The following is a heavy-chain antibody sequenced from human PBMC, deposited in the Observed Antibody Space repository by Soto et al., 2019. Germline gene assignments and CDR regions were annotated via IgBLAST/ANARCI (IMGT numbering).Heavy chain of an antibody. Sequence: LRLSCATSGFTFSNAWMAWVRQAPGKGLEWVGRIKSIADGGTTNYAAPVKGRFSISRHDSENTLYLQMNGLRVEDTGIYYCHTPHGRNAFDIWGPGTVVTVSS. CDR3: HTPHGRNAFDI. V-gene: IGHV3-15*01. D-gene: IGHD2-8*01. J-gene: IGHJ3*02. CDR1: GFTFSNAW. CDR2: IKSIADGGTT.